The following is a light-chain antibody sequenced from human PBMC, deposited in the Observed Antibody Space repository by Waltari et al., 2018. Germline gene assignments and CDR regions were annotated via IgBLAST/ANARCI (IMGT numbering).Light chain of an antibody. J-gene: IGLJ1*01. CDR2: DVS. CDR1: SSAVGAYNY. CDR3: CAYAGSYV. Sequence: QSALTQPRSVSGSPGQSVTISCTGTSSAVGAYNYVSWYHQHPGKAPKLIIFDVSKRPSGFPDRCSGSKSGNTASLTISGLQAEDEADYHCCAYAGSYVFGTGTKVTVL. V-gene: IGLV2-11*01.